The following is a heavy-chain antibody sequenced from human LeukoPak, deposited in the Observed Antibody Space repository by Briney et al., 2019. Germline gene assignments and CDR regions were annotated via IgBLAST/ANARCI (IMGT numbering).Heavy chain of an antibody. V-gene: IGHV3-74*03. CDR3: ARDLDWILFDY. CDR1: GFTFNTYW. CDR2: VNREGTTT. J-gene: IGHJ4*02. D-gene: IGHD3-9*01. Sequence: GGSLRLSCAASGFTFNTYWMHWVRQAPGKGLVWVARVNREGTTTTYADSVKGRFTISGDNAKNTLYLQMNNLRAEDTAVYYCARDLDWILFDYWGQGTLVTVSS.